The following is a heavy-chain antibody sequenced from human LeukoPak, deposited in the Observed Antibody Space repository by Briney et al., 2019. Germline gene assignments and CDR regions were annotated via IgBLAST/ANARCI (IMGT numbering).Heavy chain of an antibody. J-gene: IGHJ4*02. Sequence: SETLSLTCTVSGGSISSSSYHWGWIRQPPGKGLEWIGSIYCSGSTYYSPSLKSRVTLSIDTSKNQFSLNLNSVTAADTAVYYCAKLVGPTNPHFWGQGTLVTVSS. CDR2: IYCSGST. D-gene: IGHD1-26*01. CDR3: AKLVGPTNPHF. CDR1: GGSISSSSYH. V-gene: IGHV4-39*01.